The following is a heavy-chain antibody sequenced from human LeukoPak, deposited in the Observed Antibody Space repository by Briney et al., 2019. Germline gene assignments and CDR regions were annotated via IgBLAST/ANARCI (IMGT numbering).Heavy chain of an antibody. CDR3: SRRPSRRVGFPPYYYNVMDV. V-gene: IGHV1-18*01. J-gene: IGHJ6*04. D-gene: IGHD1-26*01. CDR1: GYTFTSYG. CDR2: IRAYKGNT. Sequence: ASVTVTLKGSGYTFTSYGNSWVRQPPAQGLEWVGWIRAYKGNTNYAQKLHGRVTMTTDTYTSKDYMDLKSQRLTDQDVVYYSRRPSRRVGFPPYYYNVMDVWGKGTTVTVSS.